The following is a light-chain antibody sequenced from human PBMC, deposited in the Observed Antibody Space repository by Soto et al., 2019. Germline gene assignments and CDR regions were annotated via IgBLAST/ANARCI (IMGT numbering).Light chain of an antibody. J-gene: IGKJ3*01. CDR2: AAS. V-gene: IGKV1-9*01. CDR3: QQLNSYPT. Sequence: DIKLTQSPSFLSASVGDRVTITCRASQAISSYLAWYQQKPGKAPKLLIYAASTLQSGVPSRFSGSGSGTEFTLTISSLQPEDCATYYCQQLNSYPTFGPGTKVEIK. CDR1: QAISSY.